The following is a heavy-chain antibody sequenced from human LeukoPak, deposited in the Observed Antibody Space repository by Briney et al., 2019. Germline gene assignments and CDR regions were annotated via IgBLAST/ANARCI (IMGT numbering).Heavy chain of an antibody. V-gene: IGHV4-59*01. CDR3: ARPRFGDTSWFDP. D-gene: IGHD3-10*01. Sequence: PSETLSLTCTVSGASISSSYWSWIRQPPGQGLEWIASIYYSGSTNFNPSLKSRVTISVDTSKKQVALKLSSVSAADTAVYFCARPRFGDTSWFDPWGQGTLVTVSS. CDR1: GASISSSY. J-gene: IGHJ5*02. CDR2: IYYSGST.